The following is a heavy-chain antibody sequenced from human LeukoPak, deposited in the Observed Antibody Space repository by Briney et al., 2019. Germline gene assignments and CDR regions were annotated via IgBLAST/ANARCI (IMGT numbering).Heavy chain of an antibody. Sequence: ASVKVSCKGSGYTFTNYYLHWVRQAPGQGVEWMGWMNPNSGATEYQQNFQGRVTMTRDTSISTAYLEVFSLTSDDAAVYYCARGAYYGDNFPLHYWGQGSLAIVSS. CDR2: MNPNSGAT. CDR1: GYTFTNYY. CDR3: ARGAYYGDNFPLHY. V-gene: IGHV1-2*02. D-gene: IGHD4-23*01. J-gene: IGHJ4*02.